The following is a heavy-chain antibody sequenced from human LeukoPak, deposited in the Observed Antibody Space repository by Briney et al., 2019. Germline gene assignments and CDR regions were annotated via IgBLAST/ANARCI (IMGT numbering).Heavy chain of an antibody. J-gene: IGHJ3*02. V-gene: IGHV3-21*01. D-gene: IGHD6-19*01. CDR2: ISSSSSYI. CDR1: GFTFSSYN. CDR3: ARDRPRIAVAGHDAFDI. Sequence: PGGSLRLSCAASGFTFSSYNMNWVRQAPGKGLEWVSSISSSSSYIYYADSVKGRFTISRDNAKSSLYLQMNSLRAEDTAVYYCARDRPRIAVAGHDAFDIWGQGTMVTVSS.